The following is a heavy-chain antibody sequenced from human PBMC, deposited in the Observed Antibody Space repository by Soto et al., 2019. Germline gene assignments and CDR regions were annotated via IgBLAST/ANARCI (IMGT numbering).Heavy chain of an antibody. CDR1: GGSINSSNW. V-gene: IGHV4-4*02. D-gene: IGHD5-18*01. Sequence: PSETLSLTCAVSGGSINSSNWWTWVRQTPGQGLEWIGEIYPSGTTNYNPSLKTRVTISLDKSKNQFSLKLSSVTAADTAVYYCARVGGYSYGYTGDAFDIWGQGTMVTVSS. CDR2: IYPSGTT. CDR3: ARVGGYSYGYTGDAFDI. J-gene: IGHJ3*02.